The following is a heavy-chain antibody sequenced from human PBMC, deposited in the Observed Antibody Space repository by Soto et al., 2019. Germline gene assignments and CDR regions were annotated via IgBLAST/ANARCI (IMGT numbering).Heavy chain of an antibody. V-gene: IGHV1-69*01. CDR3: ARDKAAGGASAITGTPYFDY. Sequence: QVQLVQSGAEVKKPGSSVKVFCKASGGTFSSYAISWVRQAPGQGLEWMGGLIPIFGTANYAQKFQGRVTFTADESTSIGYMELSSMRSEDTAVYYCARDKAAGGASAITGTPYFDYWGQGTLVTVSS. CDR1: GGTFSSYA. J-gene: IGHJ4*02. D-gene: IGHD1-20*01. CDR2: LIPIFGTA.